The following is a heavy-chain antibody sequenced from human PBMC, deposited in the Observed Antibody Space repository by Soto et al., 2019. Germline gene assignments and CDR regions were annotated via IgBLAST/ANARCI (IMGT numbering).Heavy chain of an antibody. D-gene: IGHD2-21*02. CDR1: GYTFTSYA. Sequence: QVQLVQSGAEEKKPGASVKVSCKASGYTFTSYAMHWVRQAPGQRREWMGWINAGNGNTKYSQKFQGRVTITRDTSASTAYMGLSSLRSEDTAVYYCARSIVVVTALDYWGQGTLVTVSS. V-gene: IGHV1-3*05. CDR2: INAGNGNT. J-gene: IGHJ4*02. CDR3: ARSIVVVTALDY.